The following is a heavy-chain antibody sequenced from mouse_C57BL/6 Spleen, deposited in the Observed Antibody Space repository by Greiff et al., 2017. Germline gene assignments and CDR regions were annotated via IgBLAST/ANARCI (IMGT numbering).Heavy chain of an antibody. CDR2: ISYDGSN. Sequence: ESGPGLVKPSQSLSLTCSVTGYSITSGYYWNWIRQFPGNKLEWMGYISYDGSNNYNPSLKNRISITRDTSKNQFFLKLNSVTTEDTATYYCARRTYYYGSSYFDYWGQGTTLTVSS. CDR3: ARRTYYYGSSYFDY. CDR1: GYSITSGYY. J-gene: IGHJ2*01. D-gene: IGHD1-1*01. V-gene: IGHV3-6*01.